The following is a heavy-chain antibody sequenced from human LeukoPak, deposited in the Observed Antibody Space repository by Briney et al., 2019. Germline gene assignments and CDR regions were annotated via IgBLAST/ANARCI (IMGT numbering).Heavy chain of an antibody. CDR3: ARQVVASYYYYYMDV. D-gene: IGHD2-15*01. V-gene: IGHV3-7*01. CDR2: IKQDGSEK. Sequence: TGGSLRLSCEASGFTFSSYWMSRVRQAPGRGLEWVANIKQDGSEKYYVDSVKGRFTISRDNAKNSLYLQMNSLRAEDTAVYYCARQVVASYYYYYMDVWGKGTTVTISS. J-gene: IGHJ6*03. CDR1: GFTFSSYW.